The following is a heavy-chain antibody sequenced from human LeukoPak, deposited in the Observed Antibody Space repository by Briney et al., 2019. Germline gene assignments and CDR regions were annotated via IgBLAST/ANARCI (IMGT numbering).Heavy chain of an antibody. Sequence: SETLSLTCTVSGISISPYYWNWIRQPPGKGLEWIGNVVETGTTDHNPSLKSRIAISIDTSKRQFSLRLRSVTAADTAVYYCARAAHGSNSGVFDYWGQGILVAVSS. J-gene: IGHJ4*02. CDR3: ARAAHGSNSGVFDY. CDR2: VVETGTT. CDR1: GISISPYY. D-gene: IGHD4-11*01. V-gene: IGHV4-59*01.